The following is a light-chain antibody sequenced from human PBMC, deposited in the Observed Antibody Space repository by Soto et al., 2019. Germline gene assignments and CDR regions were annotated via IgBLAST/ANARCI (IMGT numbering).Light chain of an antibody. CDR2: GNS. CDR3: QYFDSSLSGSV. CDR1: RANIGAGYD. J-gene: IGLJ1*01. Sequence: QSVLTQPPSVSGAPGQRVTISCAGSRANIGAGYDVQWYQHLPGTAPKLHIYGNSYRPSGVPDRFSGSKSGTSASLAITGLQAEDEADYYCQYFDSSLSGSVFGSGTKGTVL. V-gene: IGLV1-40*01.